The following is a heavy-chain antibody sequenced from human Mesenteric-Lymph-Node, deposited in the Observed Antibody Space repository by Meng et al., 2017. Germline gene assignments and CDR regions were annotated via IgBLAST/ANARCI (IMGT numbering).Heavy chain of an antibody. Sequence: SETLSLTCTVSGGSISSYYWSWIRQPPGKGLEWIGYIYYSGSTNCNPSLKSRVTISVDTSKNQFSLKLSSVTAADTAVYYCARGGEGSVHAFDIWGQGTMVTVSS. CDR1: GGSISSYY. CDR3: ARGGEGSVHAFDI. D-gene: IGHD3-10*01. CDR2: IYYSGST. J-gene: IGHJ3*02. V-gene: IGHV4-59*01.